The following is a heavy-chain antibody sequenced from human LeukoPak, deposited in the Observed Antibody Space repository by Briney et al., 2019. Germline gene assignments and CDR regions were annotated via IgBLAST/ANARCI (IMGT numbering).Heavy chain of an antibody. J-gene: IGHJ4*02. D-gene: IGHD6-6*01. Sequence: PSETLSLTCTVSGYSISSGYYWGWIRQPPGKGLEWIGSIYHSGSTYYNPSLKSRVTISVDTSKNQFSLKLSSVTAADTAVYYCARRGQLGTNYWGQGTLVTVSS. V-gene: IGHV4-38-2*02. CDR1: GYSISSGYY. CDR2: IYHSGST. CDR3: ARRGQLGTNY.